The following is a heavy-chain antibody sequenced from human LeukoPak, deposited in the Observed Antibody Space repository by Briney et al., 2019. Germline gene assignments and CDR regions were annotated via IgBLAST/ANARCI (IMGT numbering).Heavy chain of an antibody. J-gene: IGHJ3*02. CDR2: FDPEDGET. V-gene: IGHV1-24*01. CDR3: ATEGDITIFSRGDAFDI. Sequence: ASVKVSCKVSGYTLTELSMHWVRQAPGKGLEWMGGFDPEDGETIYAQKFQGRVTMTEDTSTDTAYMELSSLRSEDTAVYYCATEGDITIFSRGDAFDIWGQGTMVTVSS. CDR1: GYTLTELS. D-gene: IGHD3-3*01.